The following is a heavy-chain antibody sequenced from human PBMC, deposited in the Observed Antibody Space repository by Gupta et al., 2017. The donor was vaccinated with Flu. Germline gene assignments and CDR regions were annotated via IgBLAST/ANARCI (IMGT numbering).Heavy chain of an antibody. J-gene: IGHJ2*01. CDR3: ARRRGWGSPTHWYFDL. D-gene: IGHD3-16*01. CDR1: GYSFTSYW. CDR2: IFPGNSDT. Sequence: EVQLVQSGAEVKKPGESLKISCKGSGYSFTSYWIGWVRQMPGKGLEWMGIIFPGNSDTRYSPSFQGQVTISADKSINTAYLQWSSLKASDTAMYYCARRRGWGSPTHWYFDLWGRGTLVTVSS. V-gene: IGHV5-51*01.